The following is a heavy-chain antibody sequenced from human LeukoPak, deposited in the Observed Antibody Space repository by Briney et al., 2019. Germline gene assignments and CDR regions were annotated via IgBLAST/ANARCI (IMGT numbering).Heavy chain of an antibody. CDR2: IRSKGYGGTK. J-gene: IGHJ4*02. CDR1: GFTFGDYA. CDR3: TRSSGWYNPIDY. Sequence: GGSLRLSCTASGFTFGDYAMSWVRPAPGKGLEWVGFIRSKGYGGTKEYAASVKGRFTISRNHSKSIAYLQMNSLKTEDTAVYYCTRSSGWYNPIDYWGQGTLVTVSS. D-gene: IGHD6-19*01. V-gene: IGHV3-49*04.